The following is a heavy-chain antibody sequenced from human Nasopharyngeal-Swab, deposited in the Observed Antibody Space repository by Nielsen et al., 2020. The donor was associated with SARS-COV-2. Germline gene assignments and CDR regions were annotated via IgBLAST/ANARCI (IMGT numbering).Heavy chain of an antibody. J-gene: IGHJ4*02. CDR3: ARAKDDSSGSLFDY. CDR1: GFIFSGSS. Sequence: GGSLRLSCAASGFIFSGSSLHWVRQASGKGLEWIGRIRSRANSYATVYAASVKGRFTISRDDSKNTEYLQMNSLKTEDTAVYYCARAKDDSSGSLFDYWGQGNLVTVSS. CDR2: IRSRANSYAT. V-gene: IGHV3-73*01. D-gene: IGHD3-22*01.